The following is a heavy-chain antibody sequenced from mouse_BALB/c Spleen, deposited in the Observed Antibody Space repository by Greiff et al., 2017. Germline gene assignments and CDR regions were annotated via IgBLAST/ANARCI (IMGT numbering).Heavy chain of an antibody. CDR2: IWAGGST. CDR3: ARDGGRLPHY. J-gene: IGHJ2*01. V-gene: IGHV2-9*02. Sequence: QVQLQQSGPGLVQPSQSLSITCTVSGFSLTSYGVHWVRQPPGKGLEWLGVIWAGGSTNYNSALMSRLSISKDNSKSQVFLKMNSLQTDDTAMYYCARDGGRLPHYWGQGTTLTVSS. CDR1: GFSLTSYG.